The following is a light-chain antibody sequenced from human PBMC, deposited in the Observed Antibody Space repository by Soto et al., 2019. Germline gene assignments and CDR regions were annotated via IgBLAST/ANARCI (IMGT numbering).Light chain of an antibody. CDR1: QSLSHY. Sequence: EVVLTQSPGTLSLSPGERATLSCRASQSLSHYLAWYQQKPGQAPRLLIYGASNRATGIPERFSGSGSGTDFTLTISSLEPEDFAVYYCQQYGTSPITFGQGTRLEI. CDR3: QQYGTSPIT. V-gene: IGKV3-20*01. CDR2: GAS. J-gene: IGKJ5*01.